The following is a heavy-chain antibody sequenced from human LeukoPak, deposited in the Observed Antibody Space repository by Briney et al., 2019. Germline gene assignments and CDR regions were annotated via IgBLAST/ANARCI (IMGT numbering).Heavy chain of an antibody. CDR2: ISYDGSNK. V-gene: IGHV3-30-3*01. D-gene: IGHD3-10*01. CDR1: GFTFSSYA. Sequence: GGSLRLSCAASGFTFSSYAMHWVRQAPGKGLEWVAVISYDGSNKYYADSVKGRFTISRDNSKNTLYLQMNSLRAEDTAVYYCASRRITMVRGVTDSFDYWGQGTLVTVSS. J-gene: IGHJ4*02. CDR3: ASRRITMVRGVTDSFDY.